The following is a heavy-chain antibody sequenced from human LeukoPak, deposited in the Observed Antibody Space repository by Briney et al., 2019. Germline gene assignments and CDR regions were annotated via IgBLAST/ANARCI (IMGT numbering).Heavy chain of an antibody. V-gene: IGHV1-8*01. CDR2: MNPNSGNT. CDR1: GYTFTSYD. D-gene: IGHD3-3*01. CDR3: ARGKKSYYDFWSGYYTDGYGMDV. Sequence: ASVKVSCTASGYTFTSYDINWVRQATGQGLEWMGWMNPNSGNTGYAQKFQGRVTMTRNTSISTAYMELSSLRSEDTAVYYCARGKKSYYDFWSGYYTDGYGMDVWGQGTTVTVSS. J-gene: IGHJ6*02.